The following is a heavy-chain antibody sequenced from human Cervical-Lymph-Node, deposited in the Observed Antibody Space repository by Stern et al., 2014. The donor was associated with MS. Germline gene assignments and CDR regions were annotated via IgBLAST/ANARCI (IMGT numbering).Heavy chain of an antibody. CDR3: ARVEIVAASYYYYGMDV. CDR2: IIPIFGTA. J-gene: IGHJ6*02. Sequence: VQLVESGAEVKKPGSSGKVSCKASGGTFSSYAISWVRQAPGQGLEWMGGIIPIFGTANYAQKFQGRVTITADESTSTAYMELSSLRSEDTAVYYCARVEIVAASYYYYGMDVWGQGTTVTVSS. CDR1: GGTFSSYA. V-gene: IGHV1-69*01. D-gene: IGHD5-12*01.